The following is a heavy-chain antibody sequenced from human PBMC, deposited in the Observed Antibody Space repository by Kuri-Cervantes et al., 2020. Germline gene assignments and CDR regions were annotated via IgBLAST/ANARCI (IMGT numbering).Heavy chain of an antibody. CDR1: GFTFSSYW. CDR3: ARAIGDYAAY. Sequence: GESLKISCAASGFTFSSYWMSWVRQAPGKGLEWEANINQDGSKKYYVDSVKGRFTISRDNAKNSLYLQMNSLRAEDTAVYYCARAIGDYAAYWGQGTLVTVSS. J-gene: IGHJ4*02. D-gene: IGHD4-17*01. CDR2: INQDGSKK. V-gene: IGHV3-7*01.